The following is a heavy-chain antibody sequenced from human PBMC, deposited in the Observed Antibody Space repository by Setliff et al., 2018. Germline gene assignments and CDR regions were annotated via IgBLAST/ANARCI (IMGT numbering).Heavy chain of an antibody. J-gene: IGHJ4*02. CDR1: GYSFSDSA. Sequence: GASVKVSCKTSGYSFSDSAVNWVRQAPGQGLEWMGWIHAGSSNTLYSQRFQDRITISRDTSATTVHMELSSLRSDDTAVYYCARMSTSGPHYDYWGQGTLVTV. D-gene: IGHD2-8*02. CDR2: IHAGSSNT. V-gene: IGHV1-3*01. CDR3: ARMSTSGPHYDY.